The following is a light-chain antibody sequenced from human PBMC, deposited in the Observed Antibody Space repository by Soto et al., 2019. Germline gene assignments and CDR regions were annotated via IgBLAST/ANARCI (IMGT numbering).Light chain of an antibody. Sequence: EIVMTQSPGTLSVSPGESATLSCRASQSFSSTLAWYQQKPGQAPRLLIYGPSTRATGVPARFSGSGSGTEFTLTISSLQPEDFAVYYCQYYNHWLRGTFVQGTKLEIK. CDR2: GPS. CDR3: QYYNHWLRGT. J-gene: IGKJ2*02. V-gene: IGKV3-15*01. CDR1: QSFSST.